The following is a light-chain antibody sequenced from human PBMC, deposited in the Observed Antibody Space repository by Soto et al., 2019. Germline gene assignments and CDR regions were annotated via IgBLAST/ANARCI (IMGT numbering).Light chain of an antibody. CDR2: GAT. J-gene: IGKJ5*01. V-gene: IGKV3-20*01. Sequence: EIVLTQSPGTLSLSPGERATLSCRSSESLSNSYLAWYKQKPGQAPRLLISGATTRASGIPDRFSGSGSGTDFTLSINRLEPEDFVVYFCQQYGRLPITFGQGTRLEIK. CDR1: ESLSNSY. CDR3: QQYGRLPIT.